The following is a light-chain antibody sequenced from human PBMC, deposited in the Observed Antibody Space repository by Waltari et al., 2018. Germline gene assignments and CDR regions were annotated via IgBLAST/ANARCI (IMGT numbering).Light chain of an antibody. V-gene: IGLV3-21*02. CDR1: NIGSKS. CDR3: QGWDSSSDHWV. J-gene: IGLJ3*02. CDR2: DDG. Sequence: SYVLTQPPSVSVAPGQTARITCGGNNIGSKSMHWYQQKPGHAPVLVVYDDGDRPSGIPERFSGSNSGNTATLTISRVEAGDEADYYCQGWDSSSDHWVFGGGTKLTVL.